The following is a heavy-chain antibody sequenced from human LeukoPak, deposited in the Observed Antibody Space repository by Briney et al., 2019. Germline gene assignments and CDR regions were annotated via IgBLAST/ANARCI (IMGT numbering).Heavy chain of an antibody. CDR2: IKKDGSEK. J-gene: IGHJ4*02. CDR3: ARDLSGIAGYTYGRGIDY. CDR1: GFTFSSHW. Sequence: QPGGSLRLSCAASGFTFSSHWMSWVRRAPGKGLEWVANIKKDGSEKYYVDAVKGRFTISRDNAKTSLYLQMNSLRAEDTAVYYCARDLSGIAGYTYGRGIDYWGQGTLVTVSS. D-gene: IGHD5-18*01. V-gene: IGHV3-7*01.